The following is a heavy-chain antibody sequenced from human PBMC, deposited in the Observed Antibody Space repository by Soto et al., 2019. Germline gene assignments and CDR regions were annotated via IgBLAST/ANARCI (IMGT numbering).Heavy chain of an antibody. J-gene: IGHJ4*02. CDR2: ISGSGGST. CDR1: GFTFSSYA. Sequence: EVQLLESGGGLVQPGGSLRLSCAASGFTFSSYAMSWVRQAPGKGLDWVSAISGSGGSTYYADSVKGRFTISRDNSKTTLYLQMNSLRAEDTAVYYCAKVPKFSGIVDYFDYWGQGTLVTVSS. V-gene: IGHV3-23*01. D-gene: IGHD2-15*01. CDR3: AKVPKFSGIVDYFDY.